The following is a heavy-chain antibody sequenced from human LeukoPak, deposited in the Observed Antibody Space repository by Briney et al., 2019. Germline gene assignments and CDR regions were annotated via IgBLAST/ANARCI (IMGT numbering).Heavy chain of an antibody. Sequence: GGSLRLSCAASGFTFSSYAMSWVRQAPGKGLEWVSAISGSGGSTYYADSVKGRFTISRGNSKNTPYLQMNSLRAEDTAVYYCAKLALWFGELSYWGQGTLVTVSS. CDR1: GFTFSSYA. J-gene: IGHJ4*02. CDR2: ISGSGGST. CDR3: AKLALWFGELSY. D-gene: IGHD3-10*01. V-gene: IGHV3-23*01.